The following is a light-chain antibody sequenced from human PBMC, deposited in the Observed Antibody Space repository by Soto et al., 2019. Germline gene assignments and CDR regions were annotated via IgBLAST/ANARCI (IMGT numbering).Light chain of an antibody. Sequence: LTQPASVSGSPGQSITISCTGTSSDVGGYNYVSWYQQHPGKAPKLMIYDVSNRPSGVSNRFSGSKSGNTASLTISGLQAEDEADYYCSSYTSSSTLAYVFGTGTKVTV. CDR1: SSDVGGYNY. J-gene: IGLJ1*01. CDR2: DVS. V-gene: IGLV2-14*01. CDR3: SSYTSSSTLAYV.